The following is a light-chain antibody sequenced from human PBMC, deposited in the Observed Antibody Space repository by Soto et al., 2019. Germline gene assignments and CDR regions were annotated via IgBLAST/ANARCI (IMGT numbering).Light chain of an antibody. CDR1: QGISTW. CDR2: GAS. CDR3: EQAKSFPIS. J-gene: IGKJ5*01. V-gene: IGKV1D-12*01. Sequence: DIQMSQSPYSESASVGDRVNIAGRASQGISTWLAWYHQKPGKAPKLLIYGASSSQSGVPSRFRRTGSATDLTRSISNLQPEDFANYYCEQAKSFPISFVQGTRLEI.